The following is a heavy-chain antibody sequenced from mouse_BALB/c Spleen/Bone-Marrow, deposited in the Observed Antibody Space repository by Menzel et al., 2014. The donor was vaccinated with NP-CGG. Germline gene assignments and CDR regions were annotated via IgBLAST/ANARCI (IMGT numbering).Heavy chain of an antibody. Sequence: EVKVVESGGGLVQPGGSLKLSCAASGFDFSGFWMGWVRQAPGKGLEWIGEINPDSSTINYAPSLKDRFIISRDNAKNTLYLQVSKERSEDTALYYCARLGYYGGFAYWGQGTLVTVSA. J-gene: IGHJ3*01. CDR1: GFDFSGFW. V-gene: IGHV4-1*02. CDR3: ARLGYYGGFAY. CDR2: INPDSSTI. D-gene: IGHD2-3*01.